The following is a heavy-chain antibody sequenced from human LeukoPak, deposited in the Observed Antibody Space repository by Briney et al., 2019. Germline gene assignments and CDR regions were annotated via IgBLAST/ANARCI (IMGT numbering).Heavy chain of an antibody. D-gene: IGHD5-18*01. V-gene: IGHV3-30*02. CDR3: AKDSGCSYGHGLDY. CDR2: MLCDGSNK. Sequence: GGSLCLSCAASGFTFSIYNIEWARHAAGKGSECLAFMLCDGSNKYHADSVKGRFTISRDNSKNTLYLQMNSLRDEDTAVYYCAKDSGCSYGHGLDYWGQGTLVTVSS. CDR1: GFTFSIYN. J-gene: IGHJ4*02.